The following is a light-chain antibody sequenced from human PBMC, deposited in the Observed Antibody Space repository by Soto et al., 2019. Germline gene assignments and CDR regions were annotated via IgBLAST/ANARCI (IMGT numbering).Light chain of an antibody. V-gene: IGKV3-15*01. CDR3: QHYNSYSEA. CDR1: QSVSSSY. Sequence: EIVLTQSPGTLSLSPGERATLSCRASQSVSSSYLAWYQQKPGQAPRLLIYGASTRATGIPARFSGSGPGTEFTLTISSLQSEDFATYYCQHYNSYSEAFGQGTKVDI. J-gene: IGKJ1*01. CDR2: GAS.